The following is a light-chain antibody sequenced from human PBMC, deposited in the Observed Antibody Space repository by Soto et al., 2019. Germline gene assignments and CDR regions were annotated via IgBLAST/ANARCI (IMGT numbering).Light chain of an antibody. CDR3: QQYNNWPRIT. CDR1: QSVSSN. CDR2: GAS. J-gene: IGKJ4*01. V-gene: IGKV3-15*01. Sequence: EIVMTQSPATLSVSPGERATLSCRASQSVSSNFAGYQQKPGQPPRLLIYGASTRAAGIPARFTGSWSGTEFTLTFSSLQSEDFAVYYCQQYNNWPRITFGGGTKVEIK.